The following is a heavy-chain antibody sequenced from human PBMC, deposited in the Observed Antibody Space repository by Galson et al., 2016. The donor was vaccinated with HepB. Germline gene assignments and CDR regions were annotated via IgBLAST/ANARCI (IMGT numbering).Heavy chain of an antibody. J-gene: IGHJ5*02. CDR2: IYWDDDK. D-gene: IGHD3-10*01. V-gene: IGHV2-5*02. CDR3: AHRKPDYYVSDWFDP. CDR1: GFSLNTSGVG. Sequence: PALVKPTQTLTLTCTLSGFSLNTSGVGVGWIRQPPGQALEWLALIYWDDDKRYNPSLKSRLTITKDTSKNEVVLTMTNMDPVDTATYFCAHRKPDYYVSDWFDPWGQGTLVTVSS.